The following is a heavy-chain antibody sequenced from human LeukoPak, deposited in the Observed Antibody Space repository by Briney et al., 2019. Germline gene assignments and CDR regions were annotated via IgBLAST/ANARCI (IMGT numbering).Heavy chain of an antibody. CDR2: MSSSGRT. V-gene: IGHV4-39*01. Sequence: SETLSLTCTVSGDSISSSSFYWGWIRQPPGKGLEWIGSMSSSGRTYSNPSLTGRISISVDTSKNQFSLNLTSVTAADTAVYYCASVTYYDFWSGKYYFDYWGQGTLVTVSS. CDR3: ASVTYYDFWSGKYYFDY. J-gene: IGHJ4*02. D-gene: IGHD3-3*01. CDR1: GDSISSSSFY.